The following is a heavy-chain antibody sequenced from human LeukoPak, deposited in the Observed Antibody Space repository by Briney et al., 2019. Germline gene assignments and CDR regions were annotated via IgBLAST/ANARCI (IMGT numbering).Heavy chain of an antibody. CDR3: ARWYYYDSSGYSGVAFDI. J-gene: IGHJ3*02. Sequence: GGSLRLSCAASGFTFSSYGMHWVCQAPGKGLEWVAVISYDGSNKYYADSVKGRFSISRDNSKNTLYLQMNSLRAEDTAVYYCARWYYYDSSGYSGVAFDIWGQGTMVTVSS. CDR2: ISYDGSNK. CDR1: GFTFSSYG. D-gene: IGHD3-22*01. V-gene: IGHV3-30*03.